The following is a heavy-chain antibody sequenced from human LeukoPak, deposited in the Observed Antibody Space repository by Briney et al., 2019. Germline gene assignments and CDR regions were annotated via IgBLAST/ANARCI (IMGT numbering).Heavy chain of an antibody. D-gene: IGHD5-12*01. CDR2: ISGSGGST. V-gene: IGHV3-23*01. Sequence: GGSLELSCAASGFTFSSYAMSWFRKAPGKGLEWVSAISGSGGSTYYADSVKGRFTISRDNSKNTLYQQMNSLRAEDTAVYYCAKEGTELRYSGYDLDYWGQGTLVTVSS. CDR3: AKEGTELRYSGYDLDY. CDR1: GFTFSSYA. J-gene: IGHJ4*02.